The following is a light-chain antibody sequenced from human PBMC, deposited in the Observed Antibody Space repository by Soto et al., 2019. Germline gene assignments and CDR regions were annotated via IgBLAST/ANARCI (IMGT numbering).Light chain of an antibody. J-gene: IGKJ1*01. CDR2: DVS. V-gene: IGKV1-5*01. Sequence: DIQITHSPSTLSASVGDRVIITCRSSQSISRRLAWYQQKPGKAPRLLIYDVSTLESGVPSRFSGSGSGTEFTLTISGLQPDDFATYYCQQYNSYSWTLGQGTKVDIK. CDR3: QQYNSYSWT. CDR1: QSISRR.